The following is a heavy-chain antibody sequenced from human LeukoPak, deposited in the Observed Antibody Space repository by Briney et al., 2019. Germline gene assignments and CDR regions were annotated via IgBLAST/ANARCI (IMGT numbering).Heavy chain of an antibody. V-gene: IGHV3-21*01. CDR1: GFTFSSYS. D-gene: IGHD5-18*01. J-gene: IGHJ4*02. CDR3: ARSAVGTAMADY. CDR2: ISSSSSYI. Sequence: GGSLRLSCAASGFTFSSYSMNWVRQAPEKGLEWVSSISSSSSYIYYADSVKGRFTISRDNAKNSLYLQMNSLRAEDTAVYYCARSAVGTAMADYWGQGTLVTVSS.